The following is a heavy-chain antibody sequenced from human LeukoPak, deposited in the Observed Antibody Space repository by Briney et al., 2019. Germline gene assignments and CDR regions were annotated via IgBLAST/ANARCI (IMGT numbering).Heavy chain of an antibody. CDR3: ARDTGEWELDGLFDY. D-gene: IGHD1-26*01. CDR2: INPNSGGT. J-gene: IGHJ4*02. V-gene: IGHV1-2*02. Sequence: ASVKVSCMSSGYTFTVYYMHWVRQAPGQGLEWMGWINPNSGGTNYAQKFQGRVTMTRDTSISTAYMELSRLRSEDTAVYYCARDTGEWELDGLFDYWGQGTLVTVSS. CDR1: GYTFTVYY.